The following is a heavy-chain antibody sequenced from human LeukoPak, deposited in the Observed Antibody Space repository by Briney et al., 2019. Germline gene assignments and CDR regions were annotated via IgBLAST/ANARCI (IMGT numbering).Heavy chain of an antibody. Sequence: GGSLRLSCGASGSTFSNYVMSWVRQAPGKGLEWVSSTSGGGGNTYYADSVKGRFTISRDNSNNTLYLQMNSLRAEDTAIYYCARVVPRRYYDQPSNKFDPWGQGTLVTVSS. J-gene: IGHJ5*02. CDR3: ARVVPRRYYDQPSNKFDP. CDR2: TSGGGGNT. CDR1: GSTFSNYV. D-gene: IGHD3-22*01. V-gene: IGHV3-23*01.